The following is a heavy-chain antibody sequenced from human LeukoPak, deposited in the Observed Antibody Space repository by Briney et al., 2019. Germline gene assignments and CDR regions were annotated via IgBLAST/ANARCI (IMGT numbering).Heavy chain of an antibody. CDR3: ARVEAREGCFDY. CDR1: GFSFTNYE. J-gene: IGHJ4*02. CDR2: MSPNSGNT. V-gene: IGHV1-8*01. D-gene: IGHD6-19*01. Sequence: ASVKVSCKASGFSFTNYEINWVRQATGQGLEWMGWMSPNSGNTDYIQKFQGRVTMTRNTSISTAYMELSSLRSEDTAVYYCARVEAREGCFDYWGQGTLVTVSS.